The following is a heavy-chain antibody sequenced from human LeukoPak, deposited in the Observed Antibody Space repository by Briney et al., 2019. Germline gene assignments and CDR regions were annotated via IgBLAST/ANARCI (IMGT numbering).Heavy chain of an antibody. J-gene: IGHJ5*02. CDR2: VYETGSP. D-gene: IGHD3-10*01. Sequence: SETLSLTCAVSGGSISSGNYQYYWGWIRQPPGKGLEWIASVYETGSPYYNPSLMSRVTVSVDTSNNQFSLEMTSLTAADTAVYYCARGVGPGTYYNWLDPWGHGTLVTVSS. CDR3: ARGVGPGTYYNWLDP. V-gene: IGHV4-39*07. CDR1: GGSISSGNYQYY.